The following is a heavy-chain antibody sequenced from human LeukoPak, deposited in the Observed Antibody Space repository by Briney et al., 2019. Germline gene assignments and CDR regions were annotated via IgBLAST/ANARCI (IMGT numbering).Heavy chain of an antibody. CDR1: GGSISSYY. J-gene: IGHJ4*02. CDR2: IYTSGST. D-gene: IGHD1-26*01. Sequence: SETLSLTCTVSGGSISSYYWSWIRQPAGKGLEWIGRIYTSGSTNYNPSLKSRVTMSVDTSKNQFSLKLSSVTAADTAVYYCARDGQVGAIDYFDYWSQGTLVTVSS. CDR3: ARDGQVGAIDYFDY. V-gene: IGHV4-4*07.